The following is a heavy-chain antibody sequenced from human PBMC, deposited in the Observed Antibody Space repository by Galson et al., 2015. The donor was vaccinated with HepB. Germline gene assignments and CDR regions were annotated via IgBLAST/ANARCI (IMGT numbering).Heavy chain of an antibody. V-gene: IGHV1-18*01. J-gene: IGHJ1*01. Sequence: SVKVSCKASGGTFSSYGISWVRQAPGQGLEWMGWINPDNGNTKYAQKLQGRVTMTTDTSTSTAYMELRSLRSDDTAVYYCARGPWFGELTGILVLQHWGQGTLVTVSS. CDR1: GGTFSSYG. CDR3: ARGPWFGELTGILVLQH. D-gene: IGHD3-10*01. CDR2: INPDNGNT.